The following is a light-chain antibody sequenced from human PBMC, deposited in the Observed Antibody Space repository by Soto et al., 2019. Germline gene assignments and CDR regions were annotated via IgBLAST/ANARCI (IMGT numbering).Light chain of an antibody. CDR3: CSWGGSTPWV. Sequence: QSALTQPASVSGSPGQSITISCTGTSSDVGSYNFVSWYQQHPGKAPKLMIYEGSKRTSGVSNRFSGSTSGNTASLTISGLEAEDEAEYYCCSWGGSTPWVFGGGTKLTV. V-gene: IGLV2-23*01. CDR1: SSDVGSYNF. CDR2: EGS. J-gene: IGLJ3*02.